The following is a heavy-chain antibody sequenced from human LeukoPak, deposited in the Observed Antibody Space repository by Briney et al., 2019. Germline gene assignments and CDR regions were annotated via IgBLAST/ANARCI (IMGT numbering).Heavy chain of an antibody. J-gene: IGHJ6*02. D-gene: IGHD2-2*01. V-gene: IGHV1-2*04. CDR3: ARGQRSSDIVVVPAANYYGMDV. CDR1: GYTFTGYY. CDR2: INPNSGGT. Sequence: ASVKVSCKASGYTFTGYYMHWVRQAPGQGLEWMGWINPNSGGTNYAQKFQGWVTMTRDTSISTAYMELSRLRPDDTAVYYCARGQRSSDIVVVPAANYYGMDVWGQGTTVTVSS.